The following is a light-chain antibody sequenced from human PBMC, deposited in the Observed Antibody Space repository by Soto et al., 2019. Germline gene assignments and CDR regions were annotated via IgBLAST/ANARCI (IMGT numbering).Light chain of an antibody. CDR2: GAS. CDR3: QQYGNSPQT. Sequence: EIVMTQSPATLSVSPGERATLSCRASQSVRTNLAWYQQKPGQAPRLFIYGASTRATGIPARFSGSGSGTEFSLTISSLQSEDFAVYYCQQYGNSPQTFGQGTKVDIK. J-gene: IGKJ1*01. CDR1: QSVRTN. V-gene: IGKV3-15*01.